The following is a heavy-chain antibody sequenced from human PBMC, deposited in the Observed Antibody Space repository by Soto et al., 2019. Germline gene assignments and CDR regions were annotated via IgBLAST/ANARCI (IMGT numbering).Heavy chain of an antibody. CDR1: GDTFTDYY. Sequence: QVQLVQSGAEVKKPGASVKVSCKASGDTFTDYYIHWVRQAPGQGLEWMGTVNPSGGHTTYAQHFLGQMTKTRDTSTSTRYMELTGLTSEDTAVYYCARGGHVVVVTAALDYWGQGTLVTVSS. CDR3: ARGGHVVVVTAALDY. D-gene: IGHD2-21*02. CDR2: VNPSGGHT. V-gene: IGHV1-46*01. J-gene: IGHJ4*02.